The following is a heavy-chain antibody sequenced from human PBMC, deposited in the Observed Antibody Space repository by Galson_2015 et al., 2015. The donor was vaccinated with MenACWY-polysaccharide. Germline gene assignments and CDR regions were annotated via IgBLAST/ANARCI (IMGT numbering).Heavy chain of an antibody. Sequence: SLRLSCAASGFTFSGHAMHWVRQAPGKGLEWVAFTSYDGGNKYYADSVWGRFTISRDNSKNTLYLQMSSLRAEDTAVYYCARDEVYCSSSNCYTSYYFDYWGQGTLVTVSS. V-gene: IGHV3-30-3*01. CDR3: ARDEVYCSSSNCYTSYYFDY. CDR2: TSYDGGNK. D-gene: IGHD2-2*01. J-gene: IGHJ4*02. CDR1: GFTFSGHA.